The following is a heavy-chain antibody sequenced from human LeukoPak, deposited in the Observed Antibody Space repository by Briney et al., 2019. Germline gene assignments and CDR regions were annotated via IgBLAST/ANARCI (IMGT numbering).Heavy chain of an antibody. V-gene: IGHV4-59*08. CDR1: GGSISSYY. D-gene: IGHD5-12*01. Sequence: ASETLSLTCTVSGGSISSYYWSWIRQPPGKGLEWIGYIYYSGSTNYNPSLKSRVTISVDTSKNQFSLKLSSVTAADTAVYYCASNSGYDWARLKWGQGTLVTVSS. CDR3: ASNSGYDWARLK. J-gene: IGHJ4*02. CDR2: IYYSGST.